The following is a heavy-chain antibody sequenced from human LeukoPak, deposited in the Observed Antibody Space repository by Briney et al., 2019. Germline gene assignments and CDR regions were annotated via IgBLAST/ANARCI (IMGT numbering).Heavy chain of an antibody. CDR3: VTRGTTAKKYLEY. V-gene: IGHV3-23*01. D-gene: IGHD1-1*01. Sequence: PGGAVRLSCAASGFTFSSYVMTWVRQAPDIGLEWVSTISAGGVTTYYADSVKGRFTISRDNCKNTLHLHMNSLRVGDAAVYYCVTRGTTAKKYLEYWGQGTLVT. J-gene: IGHJ4*02. CDR2: ISAGGVTT. CDR1: GFTFSSYV.